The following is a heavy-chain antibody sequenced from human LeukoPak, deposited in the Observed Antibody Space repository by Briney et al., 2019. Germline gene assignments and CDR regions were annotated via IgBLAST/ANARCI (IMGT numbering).Heavy chain of an antibody. V-gene: IGHV3-23*01. Sequence: PGGSLRLSRAASGFTFSSYAISWVRQAPGKGLEWVSAISGSGGSTYYADSVKGRFTISRDNSKNTLYLQMNSLRAEDTAVYYCAKGPPDYIVGAPYYFDYWGQGTLVTVSS. CDR2: ISGSGGST. CDR1: GFTFSSYA. J-gene: IGHJ4*02. CDR3: AKGPPDYIVGAPYYFDY. D-gene: IGHD1-26*01.